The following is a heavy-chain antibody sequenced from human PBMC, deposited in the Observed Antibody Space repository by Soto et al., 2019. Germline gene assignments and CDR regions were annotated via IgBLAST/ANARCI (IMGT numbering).Heavy chain of an antibody. CDR3: AGEHYGNSAWFDP. J-gene: IGHJ5*02. Sequence: ASGKVSCKASGYTFTNYSMHWVRQTPGQRLEWMGWINAGNGNTKYSQNFQGRVTMTEDISTDTAYMELSSLRSEDTAVYYCAGEHYGNSAWFDPWGQGTLVTVSS. V-gene: IGHV1-3*01. D-gene: IGHD3-10*01. CDR2: INAGNGNT. CDR1: GYTFTNYS.